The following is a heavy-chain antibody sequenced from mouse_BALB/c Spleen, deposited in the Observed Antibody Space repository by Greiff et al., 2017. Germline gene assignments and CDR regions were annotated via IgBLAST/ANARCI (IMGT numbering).Heavy chain of an antibody. J-gene: IGHJ4*01. CDR1: GYSITSGYY. V-gene: IGHV3-6*02. CDR3: ARGYYGNYAAMDY. Sequence: EVHLVESGPGLVKPSQSLSLTCSVTGYSITSGYYWNWIRQFPGNKLEWMGYISYDGSNNYNPSLKNRISITRDTSKNQFFLKLNSVTTEDTATYYCARGYYGNYAAMDYWGQGTSVTVSS. D-gene: IGHD2-1*01. CDR2: ISYDGSN.